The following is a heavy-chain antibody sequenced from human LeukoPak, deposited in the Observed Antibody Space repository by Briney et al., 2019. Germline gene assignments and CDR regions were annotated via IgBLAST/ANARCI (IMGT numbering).Heavy chain of an antibody. CDR3: ARAGIRMNYDILTGYTWFDP. CDR2: VIPIFGTA. Sequence: SVKVSCKASGGTFSSYAISWVRQAPGQGLEWMGGVIPIFGTANYAQKFQGRVTITTDESTSTAYMELSSLRSEDTAVYYCARAGIRMNYDILTGYTWFDPWGQGTLVTVSS. CDR1: GGTFSSYA. V-gene: IGHV1-69*05. D-gene: IGHD3-9*01. J-gene: IGHJ5*02.